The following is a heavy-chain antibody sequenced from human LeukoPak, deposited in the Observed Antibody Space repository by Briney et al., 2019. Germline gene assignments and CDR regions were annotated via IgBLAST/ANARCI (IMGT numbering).Heavy chain of an antibody. CDR1: GGSISSSSYY. Sequence: SETLSLTCTVSGGSISSSSYYWGWIRQPPGKGLEWIRSIYYSGSTYYNPSLKSRVPISVYTSKNQFSLKLSSVTAADTAVYYCARSPPYCGGDCYSWGHWGQGTLVTVSS. J-gene: IGHJ4*02. CDR2: IYYSGST. D-gene: IGHD2-21*01. V-gene: IGHV4-39*01. CDR3: ARSPPYCGGDCYSWGH.